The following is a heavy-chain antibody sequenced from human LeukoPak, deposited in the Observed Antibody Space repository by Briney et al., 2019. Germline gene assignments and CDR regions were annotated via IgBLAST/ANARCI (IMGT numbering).Heavy chain of an antibody. J-gene: IGHJ4*02. CDR1: GFTFDDYA. CDR3: AKERGWRGYNWNRPFDY. CDR2: ISWNSGSI. Sequence: GGSLRLSCAASGFTFDDYAMHWVRQAPGKGLEWVSGISWNSGSIGYADSVKGRFTISRDNAKNSLYLQMNSLRAEDMALYYCAKERGWRGYNWNRPFDYWGQGTLVTVSS. V-gene: IGHV3-9*03. D-gene: IGHD1-20*01.